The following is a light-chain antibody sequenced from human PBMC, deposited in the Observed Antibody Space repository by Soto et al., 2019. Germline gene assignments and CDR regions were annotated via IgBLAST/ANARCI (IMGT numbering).Light chain of an antibody. CDR2: DVS. Sequence: IVLTQSPATLSLSPVIIATLSCMASQNISNYLIWYQQKPGQAPRLLIYDVSNRATGIPARFSGSGSGTDFTLTISRLEPEDFAVYYCQQYGSSPPRTFGQGTKVDIK. CDR1: QNISNY. CDR3: QQYGSSPPRT. J-gene: IGKJ1*01. V-gene: IGKV3-11*01.